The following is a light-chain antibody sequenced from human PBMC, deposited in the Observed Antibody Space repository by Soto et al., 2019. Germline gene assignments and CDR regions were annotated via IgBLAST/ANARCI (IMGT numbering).Light chain of an antibody. CDR3: QKYNSAPRT. Sequence: DVTMTQAPSSLSASVGDRVTITCRASQGISNYLAWYQQKPGKVPKLLIYAASILQSGVPSRFSGSVSGTDFTLTISSLQPEDVATYYCQKYNSAPRTFGGGTKVEIK. V-gene: IGKV1-27*01. J-gene: IGKJ4*01. CDR2: AAS. CDR1: QGISNY.